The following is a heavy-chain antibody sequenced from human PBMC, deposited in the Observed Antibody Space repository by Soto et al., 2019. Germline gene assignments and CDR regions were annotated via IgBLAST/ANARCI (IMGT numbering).Heavy chain of an antibody. CDR2: ISWNSGSI. Sequence: GGSLRLSCAASGFTFDDYAMHWVRQAPGKGLEWVSGISWNSGSIGYADSVKGRFTISRDNAKNSLYLQMNSLRAEDTALYYCAKDLLPFMITFGGVIGPFQHWGQGTLVTVSS. J-gene: IGHJ1*01. CDR1: GFTFDDYA. D-gene: IGHD3-16*01. CDR3: AKDLLPFMITFGGVIGPFQH. V-gene: IGHV3-9*01.